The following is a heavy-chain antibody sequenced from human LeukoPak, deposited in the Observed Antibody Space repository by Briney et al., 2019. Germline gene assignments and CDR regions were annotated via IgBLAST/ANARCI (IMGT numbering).Heavy chain of an antibody. Sequence: GASVKVSCKASGYTLTELSMHWVRQAPGKGLEWMGGFDPEDGETIYAQKFQGRVTMTEDTSTDTAYMELSSLRSEDTAVYYCATVPYLYGGNSGKYFQHWGQGTLVTVSS. D-gene: IGHD4-23*01. J-gene: IGHJ1*01. CDR1: GYTLTELS. V-gene: IGHV1-24*01. CDR3: ATVPYLYGGNSGKYFQH. CDR2: FDPEDGET.